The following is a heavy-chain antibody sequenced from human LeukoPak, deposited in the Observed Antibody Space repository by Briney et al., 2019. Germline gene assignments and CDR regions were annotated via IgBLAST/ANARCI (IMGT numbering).Heavy chain of an antibody. CDR3: ARRPLGAAAVY. CDR2: ISGSGGST. CDR1: GFTFSSYA. Sequence: GGSLRLSCAASGFTFSSYAMSWVRQAPGKGLEWVSAISGSGGSTYYAGSVKGRLTISRDNSKNTLYLQMNSLRAEDTAVYYCARRPLGAAAVYWGEGPLVPVSS. V-gene: IGHV3-23*01. D-gene: IGHD6-13*01. J-gene: IGHJ4*02.